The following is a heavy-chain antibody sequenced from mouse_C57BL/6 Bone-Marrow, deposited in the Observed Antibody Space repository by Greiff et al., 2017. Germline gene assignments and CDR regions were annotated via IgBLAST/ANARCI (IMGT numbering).Heavy chain of an antibody. CDR2: IYPTSGRT. CDR1: GYTFTSYW. V-gene: IGHV1-55*01. CDR3: ARSGPLGRSFDY. D-gene: IGHD4-1*01. Sequence: QVQLQQPGAELVQPGASVKMSCKASGYTFTSYWITWVKQRPGQGLEWIGDIYPTSGRTNYNEKFKSKAILTVDTSSNTAYMQLSSLTSEDSAVFYGARSGPLGRSFDYWGQGTTLTVSS. J-gene: IGHJ2*01.